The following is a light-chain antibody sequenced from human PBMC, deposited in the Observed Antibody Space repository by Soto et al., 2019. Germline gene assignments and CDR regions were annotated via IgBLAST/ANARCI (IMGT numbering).Light chain of an antibody. J-gene: IGLJ1*01. CDR2: DVS. CDR1: SSDVGGYNY. Sequence: QSVLIQPASLSRSPGQSITISCTGTSSDVGGYNYVSWYQQHPGKAPKLMIYDVSNRPSGVSNRFSGSKSGNTASLTISGLQAEDEADYYCSSYTSSTWVFGTGTKVTVL. CDR3: SSYTSSTWV. V-gene: IGLV2-14*01.